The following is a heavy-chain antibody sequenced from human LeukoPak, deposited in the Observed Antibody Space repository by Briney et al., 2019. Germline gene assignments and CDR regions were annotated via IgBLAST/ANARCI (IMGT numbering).Heavy chain of an antibody. Sequence: SETLSLTCTVSGGSITTYYWTWVRQPPGKGLEWIGYIYHSGSTYYNPSLKSRVTISVDRSKNQFSLKLSSVTAADTAVYYCASSGYCSSTSCSDYFDYWGQGTLVTVSS. CDR1: GGSITTYY. V-gene: IGHV4-59*12. D-gene: IGHD2-2*01. J-gene: IGHJ4*02. CDR3: ASSGYCSSTSCSDYFDY. CDR2: IYHSGST.